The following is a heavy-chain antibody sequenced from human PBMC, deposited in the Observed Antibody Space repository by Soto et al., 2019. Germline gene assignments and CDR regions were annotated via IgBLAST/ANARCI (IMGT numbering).Heavy chain of an antibody. J-gene: IGHJ6*02. CDR1: GSTFSTYA. CDR3: SGNYVLGENDYYYYGMDV. V-gene: IGHV3-23*01. Sequence: QPGGFLRLSCAVSGSTFSTYAMSWVRQAPGKGLEWVSAISGRGGNTYYTDSVKGRFTISRDNSKNTLYLQMNSLRAEDTAVYYCSGNYVLGENDYYYYGMDVWGQGTTVTVSS. D-gene: IGHD4-4*01. CDR2: ISGRGGNT.